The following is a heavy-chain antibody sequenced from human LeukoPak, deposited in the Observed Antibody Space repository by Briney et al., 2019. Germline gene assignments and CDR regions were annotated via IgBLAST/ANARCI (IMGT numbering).Heavy chain of an antibody. J-gene: IGHJ4*02. Sequence: GGSLRLSCAASGFTFSSYAMHWVRQAPGKGLEWVAVISYDGSNKYYADSVKGRFTISRDNSKNTLNLQMNSLRAEDTAVYYCAKDPTHYRVWDYYETIGLSYWGQGTLVTVSS. CDR3: AKDPTHYRVWDYYETIGLSY. CDR1: GFTFSSYA. CDR2: ISYDGSNK. D-gene: IGHD3-22*01. V-gene: IGHV3-30*04.